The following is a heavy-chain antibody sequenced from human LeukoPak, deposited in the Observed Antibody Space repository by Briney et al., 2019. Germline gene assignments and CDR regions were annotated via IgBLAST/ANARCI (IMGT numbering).Heavy chain of an antibody. CDR3: ARESRLRIQYLDY. CDR1: GFTFSTYG. Sequence: GGSLRLSCAASGFTFSTYGMNWVRQSPGKGLEWVSSIDGSGYNTYYADSVKGRFTISRDNSKSTLFLQMNSPRAEDRAIYHCARESRLRIQYLDYWGQGTLVAVSS. D-gene: IGHD4-11*01. CDR2: IDGSGYNT. V-gene: IGHV3-23*01. J-gene: IGHJ4*02.